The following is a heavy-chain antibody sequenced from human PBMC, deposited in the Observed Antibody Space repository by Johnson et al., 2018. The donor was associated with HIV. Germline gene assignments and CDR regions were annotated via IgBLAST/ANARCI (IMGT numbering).Heavy chain of an antibody. J-gene: IGHJ3*02. V-gene: IGHV3-66*01. CDR2: IYSGGST. CDR3: ARDPFPRFYAFDI. Sequence: EVQLVESGGGLVQPGRSLRLSCAASGFTFDDYAMHWVRQAPGKGLEWVSVIYSGGSTFNAHSVKGRFTISRDNSENTVYLQMNSLRAEDTAVYYCARDPFPRFYAFDIWGQGTMVTVST. CDR1: GFTFDDYA.